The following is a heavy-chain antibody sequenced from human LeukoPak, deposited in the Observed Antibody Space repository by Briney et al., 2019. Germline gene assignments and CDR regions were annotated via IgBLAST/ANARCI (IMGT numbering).Heavy chain of an antibody. V-gene: IGHV1-69*05. CDR2: IIPIFGTA. J-gene: IGHJ3*02. CDR1: GYTFTSYG. D-gene: IGHD3-10*01. CDR3: ARSLSIGITMVRGVIGPHDAFDI. Sequence: SVKVSCKASGYTFTSYGISWVRQAPGQGLEWMGGIIPIFGTANYAQKFQGRVTITTDESTSTAYMELSSLRSEDTAVYYCARSLSIGITMVRGVIGPHDAFDIWGQGTMVTVSS.